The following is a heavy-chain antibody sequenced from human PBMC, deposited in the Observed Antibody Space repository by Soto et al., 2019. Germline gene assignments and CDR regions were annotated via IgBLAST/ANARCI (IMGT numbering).Heavy chain of an antibody. J-gene: IGHJ6*02. CDR2: ISAAGDP. CDR3: ARTDRDFYGLDV. Sequence: EVQLVESGGGLVQPGGSLRLSCEASGFTFRNYDMHGVRQGTGKGLEWVSGISAAGDPDYADSVEGRFTISRENAQNSFFLQMNSLRVVDTAVYYCARTDRDFYGLDVWGQGTTVIVYS. CDR1: GFTFRNYD. V-gene: IGHV3-13*05.